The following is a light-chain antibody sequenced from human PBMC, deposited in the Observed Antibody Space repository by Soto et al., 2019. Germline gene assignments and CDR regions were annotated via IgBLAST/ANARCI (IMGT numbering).Light chain of an antibody. CDR3: AAWDDSLKVVV. CDR1: SSNIGSNT. J-gene: IGLJ2*01. V-gene: IGLV1-44*01. CDR2: SND. Sequence: QSVLTQPPSASGTPGQRVIISCSGSSSNIGSNTVNWYQQFPGTAPKVLIYSNDQRPSGVPDRFSGSKSDTSASLAISGLQSEDEADYYCAAWDDSLKVVVFGGGTKVTVL.